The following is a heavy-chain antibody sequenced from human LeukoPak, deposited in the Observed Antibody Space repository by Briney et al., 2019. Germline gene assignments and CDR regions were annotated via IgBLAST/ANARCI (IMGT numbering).Heavy chain of an antibody. CDR1: GFTFSSYS. V-gene: IGHV3-21*01. D-gene: IGHD4/OR15-4a*01. J-gene: IGHJ6*03. Sequence: GGSLRLSCAASGFTFSSYSMNWVRQAPGKGLEWVSSISSSSSYIYYADSVKGRFTISRDNSKNTLYLQMNSLRAEDTAVYYCAKDHPPLLTLYYMDVWGKGTTVTVSS. CDR2: ISSSSSYI. CDR3: AKDHPPLLTLYYMDV.